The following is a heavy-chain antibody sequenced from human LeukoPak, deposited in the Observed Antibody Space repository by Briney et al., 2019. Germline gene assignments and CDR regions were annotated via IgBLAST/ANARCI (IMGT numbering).Heavy chain of an antibody. D-gene: IGHD1-26*01. CDR1: GFTFSSCN. CDR2: ISSSSFI. Sequence: GGSLRLSCAASGFTFSSCNMNWVCQAPGKGLEWVSYISSSSFIYYADSVKGRFTVSRDNAENSLHLQMNSLRDEDTATYYCARGSGSYFDYWGQGTLVTASS. J-gene: IGHJ4*02. CDR3: ARGSGSYFDY. V-gene: IGHV3-48*02.